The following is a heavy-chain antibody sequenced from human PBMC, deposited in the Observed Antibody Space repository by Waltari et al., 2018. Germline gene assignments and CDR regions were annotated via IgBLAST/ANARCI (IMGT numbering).Heavy chain of an antibody. CDR1: GFTFDDFA. D-gene: IGHD1-26*01. Sequence: EVQLVESGGGLVQSGRSLTLSFAASGFTFDDFAMHWVRQVPGKGLEWVSGVSWNSGIILYADSVQGRFTISRDNAKNSLFLQMDSLRVEDTALYYCAKAIYSGSLYGMDVWGQGTTVTVSS. V-gene: IGHV3-9*01. J-gene: IGHJ6*02. CDR2: VSWNSGII. CDR3: AKAIYSGSLYGMDV.